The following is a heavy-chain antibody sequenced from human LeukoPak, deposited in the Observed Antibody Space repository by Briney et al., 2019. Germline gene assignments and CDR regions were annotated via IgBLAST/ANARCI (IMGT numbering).Heavy chain of an antibody. CDR3: ARDTFYYDSSGLDY. Sequence: PGGSLRLSCAASGFTFSSYSMNWVRQAPGKGLEWVSSISSSTSYIYYADSVKGRFTISRDDAKNSLYLQMNSLRAEDTAVYYCARDTFYYDSSGLDYWGQGTLVTVSS. V-gene: IGHV3-21*01. D-gene: IGHD3-22*01. CDR1: GFTFSSYS. J-gene: IGHJ4*02. CDR2: ISSSTSYI.